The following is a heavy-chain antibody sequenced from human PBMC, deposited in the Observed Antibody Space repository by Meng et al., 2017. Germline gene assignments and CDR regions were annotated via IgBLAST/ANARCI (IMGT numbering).Heavy chain of an antibody. D-gene: IGHD2-2*02. CDR2: ISYDGSNK. CDR1: GFTFSSYA. Sequence: QVQLVESGGGGVQPGRSLRLSCAASGFTFSSYAMHWVRQAPGKGLEWVAVISYDGSNKYYADSVKGRFTISRDNSKNTLHLQMNSLRAEDTAVYYCARELYLAEFDPWGQGTLVTVSS. J-gene: IGHJ5*02. V-gene: IGHV3-30*01. CDR3: ARELYLAEFDP.